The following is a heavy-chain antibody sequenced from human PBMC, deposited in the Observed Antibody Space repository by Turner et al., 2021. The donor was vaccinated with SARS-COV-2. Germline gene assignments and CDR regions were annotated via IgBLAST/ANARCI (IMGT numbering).Heavy chain of an antibody. V-gene: IGHV1-2*02. J-gene: IGHJ4*02. D-gene: IGHD3-10*01. CDR3: ARVPFKGGSRADY. CDR1: GYTFTGYY. Sequence: QVQLVQSGAGVKKPGPSVKVSCKASGYTFTGYYMHWVRQAPGQGLEWMGWINPNHGDTNYAQKFQGRVTMTWDTSISTAYMELRRLRSDDTAVYYCARVPFKGGSRADYWGRGTLVTVSS. CDR2: INPNHGDT.